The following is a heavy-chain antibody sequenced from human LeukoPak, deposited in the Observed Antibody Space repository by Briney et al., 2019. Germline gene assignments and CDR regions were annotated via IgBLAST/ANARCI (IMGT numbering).Heavy chain of an antibody. D-gene: IGHD2-2*02. CDR2: IYYSGST. Sequence: SETLSLTCTVSGGSISSSSYYWGWIRQPPGKGLEWIGSIYYSGSTYYNPSLKSRVTISVDTSKNQFSLKLSSVTAADTAVYYCARGGHLGYNAFDIWGQGTMVTVSS. V-gene: IGHV4-39*07. CDR3: ARGGHLGYNAFDI. CDR1: GGSISSSSYY. J-gene: IGHJ3*02.